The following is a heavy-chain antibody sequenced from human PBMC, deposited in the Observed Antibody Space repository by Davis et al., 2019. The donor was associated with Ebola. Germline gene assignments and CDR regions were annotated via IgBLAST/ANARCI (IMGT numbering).Heavy chain of an antibody. Sequence: ASVKVSCKASGYTFTGYYMHWVRQAPGQGLEWMGWINPNSGGTNYAQKFQGRVTITADESTSTAYMELSSLRSEDMAVYYCARGQLGYYYGMDVWGQGTTVTVSS. CDR3: ARGQLGYYYGMDV. J-gene: IGHJ6*02. D-gene: IGHD6-13*01. CDR1: GYTFTGYY. V-gene: IGHV1-2*02. CDR2: INPNSGGT.